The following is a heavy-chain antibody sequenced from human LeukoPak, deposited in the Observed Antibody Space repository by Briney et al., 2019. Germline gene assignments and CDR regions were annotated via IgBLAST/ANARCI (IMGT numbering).Heavy chain of an antibody. D-gene: IGHD6-19*01. CDR3: ARDRYSSGWADAFDI. J-gene: IGHJ3*02. CDR1: GFTFSSYG. V-gene: IGHV3-33*01. CDR2: IWYDGSNK. Sequence: PGWSLRLSCAASGFTFSSYGMHWVRQAPGKGLEWVAVIWYDGSNKYYADSVKGRFTISRDNSKNTLYLEMNSLRAEDTAVYYCARDRYSSGWADAFDIWGQGTMVTVSS.